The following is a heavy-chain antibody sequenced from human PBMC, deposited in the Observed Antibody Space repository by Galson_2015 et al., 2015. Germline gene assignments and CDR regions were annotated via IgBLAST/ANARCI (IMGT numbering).Heavy chain of an antibody. Sequence: SLRLSCAASGFTFSSYGMHWVRQAPGKGLEWVAVISYHGSDTYYGDSVKGRFTISRDNSKNTAYLQMNTLRPEDTAVYYCVRDEQWLVSGQGGHWGQGTLGTVSS. CDR3: VRDEQWLVSGQGGH. CDR2: ISYHGSDT. J-gene: IGHJ4*02. V-gene: IGHV3-30*03. CDR1: GFTFSSYG. D-gene: IGHD6-19*01.